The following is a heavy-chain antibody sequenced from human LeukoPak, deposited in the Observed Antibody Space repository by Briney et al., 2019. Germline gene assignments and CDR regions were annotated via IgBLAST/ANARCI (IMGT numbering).Heavy chain of an antibody. J-gene: IGHJ4*02. CDR1: GGSFSGYY. D-gene: IGHD3-10*01. CDR3: ARGFPPSVWFGELLPFDY. Sequence: SETLSLTCAVYGGSFSGYYWSWIRQPPGKGLEWIGEINHSGSTNYNPSLKSRVTISVDTSKNQFSLKLGSVTAADTAVYYCARGFPPSVWFGELLPFDYWGQGTLVTVSS. CDR2: INHSGST. V-gene: IGHV4-34*01.